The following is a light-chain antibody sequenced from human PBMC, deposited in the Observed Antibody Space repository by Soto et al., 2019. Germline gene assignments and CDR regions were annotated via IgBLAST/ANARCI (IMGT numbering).Light chain of an antibody. J-gene: IGLJ2*01. V-gene: IGLV1-47*01. CDR3: AAWDDSLSGVV. Sequence: QSVLTQPPSASGTHGQRVTISCSGSSSNIGSNYVYWYQQLPGTAPKLLIYRNNQRPSGVPDRFSGSKSGTSASLAISGLRSEDEADYYCAAWDDSLSGVVFGGGTKLTVL. CDR1: SSNIGSNY. CDR2: RNN.